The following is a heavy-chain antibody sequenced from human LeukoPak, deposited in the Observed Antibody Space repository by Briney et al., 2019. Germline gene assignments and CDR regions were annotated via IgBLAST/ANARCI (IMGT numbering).Heavy chain of an antibody. CDR3: ARDFGRPTTFDY. V-gene: IGHV3-7*03. CDR2: IKQDGSEK. J-gene: IGHJ4*02. Sequence: GGSLRLSCAASGFTFSSHWMSWVRQTPGKGLERVATIKQDGSEKYYVGSVNGRFTISRDNAKNPLYLQMNSLRAEDTGMYYCARDFGRPTTFDYWGQGTLVTVSS. CDR1: GFTFSSHW. D-gene: IGHD3-3*01.